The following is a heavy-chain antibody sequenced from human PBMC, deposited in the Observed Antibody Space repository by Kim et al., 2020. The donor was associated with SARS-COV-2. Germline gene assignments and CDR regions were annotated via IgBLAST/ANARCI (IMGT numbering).Heavy chain of an antibody. CDR1: GYTFTGYY. Sequence: ASVKVSCKASGYTFTGYYIHWVRQAPGQGLEWMGRINPNSGGTNYTQNVQGRVTLTRDTSISTAYMELSRLRSEDTAVYYCARVGEYGSGSYASFWGQGTLVTVSS. CDR3: ARVGEYGSGSYASF. J-gene: IGHJ4*02. D-gene: IGHD3-10*01. CDR2: INPNSGGT. V-gene: IGHV1-2*06.